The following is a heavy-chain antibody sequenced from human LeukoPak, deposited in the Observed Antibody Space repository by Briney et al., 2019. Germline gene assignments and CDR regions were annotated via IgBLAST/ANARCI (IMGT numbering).Heavy chain of an antibody. Sequence: SETLSLTCTVSGGSISSYYWSWIRQPPGKGLEWIGYIYYSGSTNYNPSLKSRVTISVDTSKNQFSLKLSSVTAADTAVYYRARARPKYYYDSSGFDYWGQGTLVTVSS. CDR1: GGSISSYY. D-gene: IGHD3-22*01. J-gene: IGHJ4*02. CDR3: ARARPKYYYDSSGFDY. CDR2: IYYSGST. V-gene: IGHV4-59*12.